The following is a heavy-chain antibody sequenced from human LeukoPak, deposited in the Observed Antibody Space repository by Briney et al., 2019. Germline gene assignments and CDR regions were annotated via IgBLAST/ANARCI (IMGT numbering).Heavy chain of an antibody. V-gene: IGHV1-69*04. Sequence: SVKVSSTASGGTFSSYAISWVRQAPGHGLEWMGRIIPILGIANYAQKFQGRVTITADKSTSTAYMELSSLRSEDTAVYYCARPGLYGSGSYYNFNYWGQGTLVTVSS. CDR1: GGTFSSYA. J-gene: IGHJ4*02. CDR2: IIPILGIA. D-gene: IGHD3-10*01. CDR3: ARPGLYGSGSYYNFNY.